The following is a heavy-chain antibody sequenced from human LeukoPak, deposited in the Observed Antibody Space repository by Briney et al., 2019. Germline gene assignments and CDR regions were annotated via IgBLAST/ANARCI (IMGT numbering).Heavy chain of an antibody. D-gene: IGHD5-24*01. Sequence: ASVKVSCKASGYTFTSYDINWVRQATGRGLEWMGVINPSGTGTSYAQKFQGRITMSRDTSTSTVYMELSSLRSEDTAFYYCATDHSMANTAWWFDPWGQGTLVTVSS. CDR3: ATDHSMANTAWWFDP. J-gene: IGHJ5*02. CDR2: INPSGTGT. V-gene: IGHV1-46*01. CDR1: GYTFTSYD.